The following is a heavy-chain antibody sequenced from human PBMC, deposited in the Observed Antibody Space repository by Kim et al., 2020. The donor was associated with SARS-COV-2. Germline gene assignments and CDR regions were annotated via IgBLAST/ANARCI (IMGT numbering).Heavy chain of an antibody. J-gene: IGHJ5*02. V-gene: IGHV3-23*01. Sequence: GGSLRLSCAGSGFTFTNYAMTWVRQAPGKGLEWLSIISGSGTSTYYADSVKGRFTISRDNSKNTVYLQMNSLRADDTAVYYCAKGLEQQLAYNWFDPWGQGTLVTVSS. CDR3: AKGLEQQLAYNWFDP. CDR1: GFTFTNYA. D-gene: IGHD6-13*01. CDR2: ISGSGTST.